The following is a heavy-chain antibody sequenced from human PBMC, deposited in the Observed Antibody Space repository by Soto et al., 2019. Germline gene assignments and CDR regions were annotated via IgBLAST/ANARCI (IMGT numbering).Heavy chain of an antibody. CDR1: GYTFTSYG. V-gene: IGHV1-18*01. J-gene: IGHJ4*02. Sequence: ASVKVSCKASGYTFTSYGISWVRQAPGQGLEWMGWISAYNGNTNYAQKLQGRVTMTTDTSTSTAYMELRSLRSDDTAVYYCARDIGRRYCSGGSCSRNYFDYWGQGTLVTVSS. CDR2: ISAYNGNT. CDR3: ARDIGRRYCSGGSCSRNYFDY. D-gene: IGHD2-15*01.